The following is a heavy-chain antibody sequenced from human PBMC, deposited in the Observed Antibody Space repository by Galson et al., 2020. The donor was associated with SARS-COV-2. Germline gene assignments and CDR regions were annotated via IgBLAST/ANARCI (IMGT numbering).Heavy chain of an antibody. D-gene: IGHD6-13*01. V-gene: IGHV3-33*01. Sequence: GESLKISCAVSGFTFSSYGMHWVRQAPGKGLEWVAVIWYDGSNKYYADSVKGRFTISRDNSKNTLSLQMNSLRAEDTAVYYCARDVAAASLDYFDYWGQGTLVTVSS. CDR3: ARDVAAASLDYFDY. J-gene: IGHJ4*02. CDR2: IWYDGSNK. CDR1: GFTFSSYG.